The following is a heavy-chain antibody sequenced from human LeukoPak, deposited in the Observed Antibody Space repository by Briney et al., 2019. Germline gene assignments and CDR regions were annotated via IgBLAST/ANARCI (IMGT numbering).Heavy chain of an antibody. D-gene: IGHD5-18*01. CDR1: GFTFSSYW. CDR2: IKQDGSEK. CDR3: ARDTGGGYSCYDC. V-gene: IGHV3-7*01. Sequence: GGSLRLSCAASGFTFSSYWMTWIRQAPGKGLEWVANIKQDGSEKYYVDSVKGRFTIPRDNAENSLYLQMNSLRAEDTAVYYCARDTGGGYSCYDCWGQGTLVTVSS. J-gene: IGHJ4*02.